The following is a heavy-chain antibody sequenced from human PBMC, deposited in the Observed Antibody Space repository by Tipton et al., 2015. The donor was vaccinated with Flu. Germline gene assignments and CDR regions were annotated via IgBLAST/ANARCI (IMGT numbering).Heavy chain of an antibody. J-gene: IGHJ4*02. V-gene: IGHV4-61*02. Sequence: TLSLTCTVSGGSISSGSYYWSWIRQPAGKGLEWIGRIYTSGSTNYNPSLKSRDTISVDTSKNQFSLKLSSVTAADTAVYYCARGSVAGNSYWGQGTLVTVSS. CDR3: ARGSVAGNSY. D-gene: IGHD6-19*01. CDR2: IYTSGST. CDR1: GGSISSGSYY.